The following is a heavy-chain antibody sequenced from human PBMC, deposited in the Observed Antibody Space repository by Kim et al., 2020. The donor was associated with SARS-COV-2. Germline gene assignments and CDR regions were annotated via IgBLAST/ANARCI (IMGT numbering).Heavy chain of an antibody. CDR2: INPNSGGT. J-gene: IGHJ6*02. CDR3: ARVRVWPTYYYYYYGMDV. V-gene: IGHV1-2*02. CDR1: GYTFTGYY. D-gene: IGHD2-21*01. Sequence: ASVKVSCKASGYTFTGYYMHWVRQAPGQGLEWMGWINPNSGGTNYAQKFQGRVTMTRDTSISTAYMELSRLRSDDTAVYYCARVRVWPTYYYYYYGMDVWGQGTTVTVSS.